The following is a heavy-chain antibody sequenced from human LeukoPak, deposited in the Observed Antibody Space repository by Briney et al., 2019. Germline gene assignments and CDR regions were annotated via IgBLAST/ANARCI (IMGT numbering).Heavy chain of an antibody. CDR3: ARGTMMVGP. V-gene: IGHV4-59*01. Sequence: SETLSLTCTVSGGSINNYYWSWIRQPPGKGLEWIGFIYYSGSANYNPSLESRVTMSVDTSKNQFSLKLTSVTAADTAVYYCARGTMMVGPWGQGTLVTVSS. CDR2: IYYSGSA. J-gene: IGHJ5*02. CDR1: GGSINNYY. D-gene: IGHD3-22*01.